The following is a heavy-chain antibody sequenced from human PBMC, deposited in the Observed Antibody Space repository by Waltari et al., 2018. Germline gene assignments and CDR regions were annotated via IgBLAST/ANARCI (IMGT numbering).Heavy chain of an antibody. D-gene: IGHD3-22*01. CDR3: ARDPYYYDSSGLDY. Sequence: QVQLVQSGAEVKKPGSSVKVSCKASGGTFSSYAISWVRQAPGQGLEWMGRITPILGKANYEQKVQGRVTITADKSTSTAYMELSSLRSEDTAVYYCARDPYYYDSSGLDYWGQGTLVTVSS. V-gene: IGHV1-69*09. J-gene: IGHJ4*02. CDR2: ITPILGKA. CDR1: GGTFSSYA.